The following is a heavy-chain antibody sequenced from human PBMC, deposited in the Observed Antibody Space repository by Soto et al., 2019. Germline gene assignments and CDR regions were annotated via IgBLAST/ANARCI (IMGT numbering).Heavy chain of an antibody. CDR2: IWYDGSND. Sequence: GGSLTLSCAASGFIFSDIAMHWVRQATGKGLEWVAEIWYDGSNDYYGDSVKGRFTISRDNSKNTLYLQLNSRRAEDTAVYYCARVPEAGRPLFDYWGQGALVTVSS. J-gene: IGHJ4*02. CDR1: GFIFSDIA. CDR3: ARVPEAGRPLFDY. D-gene: IGHD6-6*01. V-gene: IGHV3-33*01.